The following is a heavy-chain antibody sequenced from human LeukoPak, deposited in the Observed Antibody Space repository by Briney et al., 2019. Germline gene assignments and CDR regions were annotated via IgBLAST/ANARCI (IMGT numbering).Heavy chain of an antibody. CDR3: ARGGYYDSSGYYKYYFDY. Sequence: GGSLRLSCAASGFTFSSYGMHWVRQAPGKGLEWVAVIWYDGSNKYYADSVKVRFTVSRDNSKNTLYLQMNSLRAEDTAVYYCARGGYYDSSGYYKYYFDYWGQGTLVTVSS. D-gene: IGHD3-22*01. CDR2: IWYDGSNK. V-gene: IGHV3-33*01. J-gene: IGHJ4*02. CDR1: GFTFSSYG.